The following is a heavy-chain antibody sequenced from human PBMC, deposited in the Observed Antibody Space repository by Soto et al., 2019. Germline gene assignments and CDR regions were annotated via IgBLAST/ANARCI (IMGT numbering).Heavy chain of an antibody. CDR3: ARAILQNRYYYYALDV. Sequence: GASVKVSCKASGYTFTRYAIHWVRQAPGQGLEWMGWINAGSGSSRYSQNFQGRVTITRDTSASTAYMELTRLTSDDTAVYFCARAILQNRYYYYALDVWGQGTLVTVSS. J-gene: IGHJ6*02. D-gene: IGHD3-3*01. CDR2: INAGSGSS. CDR1: GYTFTRYA. V-gene: IGHV1-3*01.